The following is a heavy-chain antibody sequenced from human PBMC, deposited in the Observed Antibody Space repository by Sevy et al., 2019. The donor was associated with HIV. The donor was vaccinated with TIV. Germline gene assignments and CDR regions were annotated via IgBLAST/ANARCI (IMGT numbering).Heavy chain of an antibody. V-gene: IGHV3-15*01. CDR2: IKSKTDGGTR. CDR3: TAGVGTSDFDY. D-gene: IGHD1-26*01. Sequence: GGCLRLSCVASGFTFSNAWMSWVRQTPGKGLEWVGRIKSKTDGGTRDFAAPVKGRFAIARDDSKNTLSLQMDSLKTEDTAVHYCTAGVGTSDFDYWGQGILVTVSS. CDR1: GFTFSNAW. J-gene: IGHJ4*02.